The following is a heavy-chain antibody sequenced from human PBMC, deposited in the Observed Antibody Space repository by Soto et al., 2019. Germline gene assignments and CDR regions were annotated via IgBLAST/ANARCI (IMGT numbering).Heavy chain of an antibody. CDR1: GFTVSSNY. Sequence: EVQLVESGGGLVQPGGSLRLSCAASGFTVSSNYMSWVRQAPGKGLEWVSVIYSGGSTYYADSVKGRFTISRDNSKNTLYLQMNSLRAEDTAVYYCARSQAVDTAMVTSGYFDYWGQGTLVTVSS. J-gene: IGHJ4*02. D-gene: IGHD5-18*01. CDR3: ARSQAVDTAMVTSGYFDY. V-gene: IGHV3-66*01. CDR2: IYSGGST.